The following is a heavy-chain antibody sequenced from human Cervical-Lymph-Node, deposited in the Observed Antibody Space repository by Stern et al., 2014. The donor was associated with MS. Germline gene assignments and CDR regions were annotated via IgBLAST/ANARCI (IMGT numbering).Heavy chain of an antibody. CDR1: GFTVSRDY. Sequence: EVQLLESGGGVIQPGGSLRLSCTASGFTVSRDYMPWVRQAPGKGLEWVSITTNVGCTFYTDSVKGRFTISRDDSKNTVYLHMTSLRAEDTAMYYCARDTSSPERSDWWGQGTLVTVSS. CDR2: TTNVGCT. CDR3: ARDTSSPERSDW. V-gene: IGHV3-53*01. D-gene: IGHD1-1*01. J-gene: IGHJ4*02.